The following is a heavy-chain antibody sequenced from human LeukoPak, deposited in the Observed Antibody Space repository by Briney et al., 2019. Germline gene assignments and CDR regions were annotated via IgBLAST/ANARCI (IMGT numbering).Heavy chain of an antibody. Sequence: PGRSLRLSCTASGFTFGDYAMHWVRQAPGRGLEWVSSISWNSGNIVYADSVKGRFTISRDNAKYSLHLQMNSLRPEDTALYYCAKPGCSFTNCYINYWGQGTLVTVSS. CDR2: ISWNSGNI. V-gene: IGHV3-9*01. J-gene: IGHJ4*02. CDR1: GFTFGDYA. CDR3: AKPGCSFTNCYINY. D-gene: IGHD2-2*02.